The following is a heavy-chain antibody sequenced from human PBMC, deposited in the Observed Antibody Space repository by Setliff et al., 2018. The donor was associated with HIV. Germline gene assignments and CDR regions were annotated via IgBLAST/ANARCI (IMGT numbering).Heavy chain of an antibody. J-gene: IGHJ4*03. D-gene: IGHD3-10*01. Sequence: SETLSLTCTVSGDSITSDAFYWTWVRQPAGKGLEWIGHIYTNGGADYNSSLKSRVTISMDAPKNQFSLKLTSVTAADAAVYYCARDRCYGSGSYYNYFDYWVPETLLVTVTS. V-gene: IGHV4-61*09. CDR3: ARDRCYGSGSYYNYFDY. CDR2: IYTNGGA. CDR1: GDSITSDAFY.